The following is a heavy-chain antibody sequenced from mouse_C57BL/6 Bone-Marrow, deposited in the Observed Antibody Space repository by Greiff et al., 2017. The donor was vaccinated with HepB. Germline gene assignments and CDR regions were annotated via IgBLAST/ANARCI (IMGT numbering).Heavy chain of an antibody. CDR2: IYPRDGST. D-gene: IGHD1-1*01. Sequence: QVQLKESDAELVKPGASVKISCKVSGYTFTDHTIHWMKQRPEQGLEWIGYIYPRDGSTKYNEKFKGKATLTADKSSSTAYMQLNSLTSEDSAVYFCARLYYGSSRYYAMDYWGQGTSVTVSS. CDR1: GYTFTDHT. CDR3: ARLYYGSSRYYAMDY. V-gene: IGHV1-78*01. J-gene: IGHJ4*01.